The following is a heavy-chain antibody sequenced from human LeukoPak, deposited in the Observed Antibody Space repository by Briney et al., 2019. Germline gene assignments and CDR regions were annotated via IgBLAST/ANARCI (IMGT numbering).Heavy chain of an antibody. CDR1: GGTFSSYA. CDR2: IIPIFGTA. J-gene: IGHJ3*02. Sequence: SVKVSCKASGGTFSSYAISWVRQAPGQGLEWMGGIIPIFGTANYAQKFQGRVTITADESTSTAYMELSSLRSEDTAVYYCAKDRFVVIGAFDIWGQGTMVTVSS. V-gene: IGHV1-69*13. CDR3: AKDRFVVIGAFDI. D-gene: IGHD3-22*01.